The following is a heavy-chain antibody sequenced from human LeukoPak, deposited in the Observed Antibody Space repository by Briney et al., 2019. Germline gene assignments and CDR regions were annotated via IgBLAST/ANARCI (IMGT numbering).Heavy chain of an antibody. V-gene: IGHV3-53*01. CDR3: ARALSGGSIALYYYYGMDV. Sequence: PGGSLRLSCAASGFTFSSYAMSWVRQAPGKGLEWVSVIYSGGSTYYADSVKGRFTISRDNSKNTLYLQMNSLRAEDTAVYYCARALSGGSIALYYYYGMDVWGQGTTVTVSS. D-gene: IGHD3-16*01. CDR1: GFTFSSYA. CDR2: IYSGGST. J-gene: IGHJ6*02.